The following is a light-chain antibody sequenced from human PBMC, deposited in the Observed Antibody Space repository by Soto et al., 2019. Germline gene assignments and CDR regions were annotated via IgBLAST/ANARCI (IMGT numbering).Light chain of an antibody. V-gene: IGLV2-8*01. Sequence: QSALTQPPSSSGSPGQSVTISFTGTSSDIGGYNYVSWYQQHPGKAPKLMIYEVSKRPSGVPDRFSGSKSGNTASLTVSGLQAEDEADYYCSSYAGSNIFVFGTGTRSPS. CDR2: EVS. CDR3: SSYAGSNIFV. CDR1: SSDIGGYNY. J-gene: IGLJ1*01.